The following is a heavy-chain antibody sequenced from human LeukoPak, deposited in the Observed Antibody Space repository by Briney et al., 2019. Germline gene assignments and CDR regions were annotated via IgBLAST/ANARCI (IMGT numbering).Heavy chain of an antibody. Sequence: SETLSLTCTVSGGSISSYYWGWIRQPPGKGLEWIGSIYHSGSTYYNPSLKSRVTISVDTSKNQFSLKLSSVTAADTAVYYCAREFGVETSCAFDIWGQGTMVTVSS. CDR2: IYHSGST. D-gene: IGHD1-1*01. CDR1: GGSISSYY. CDR3: AREFGVETSCAFDI. J-gene: IGHJ3*02. V-gene: IGHV4-38-2*02.